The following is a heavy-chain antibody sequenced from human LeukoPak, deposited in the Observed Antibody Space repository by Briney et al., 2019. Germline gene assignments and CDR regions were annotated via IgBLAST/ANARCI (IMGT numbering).Heavy chain of an antibody. J-gene: IGHJ4*02. CDR3: ARMRGYHYGFDC. CDR2: ISYDGSNK. CDR1: GFTFSSYA. V-gene: IGHV3-30-3*01. D-gene: IGHD3-16*01. Sequence: GGSLRLSCAASGFTFSSYAMHWVRQAPGKGLEWVAVISYDGSNKYYTDSVKGRFTISRDNSKNTLYLQMNSLRAEDTAVYYCARMRGYHYGFDCWGQGTLVTVSS.